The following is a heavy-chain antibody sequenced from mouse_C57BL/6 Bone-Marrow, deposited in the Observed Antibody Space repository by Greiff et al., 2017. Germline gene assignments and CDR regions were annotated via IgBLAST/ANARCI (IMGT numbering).Heavy chain of an antibody. CDR3: AREGWLLRNWYFDV. V-gene: IGHV1-85*01. J-gene: IGHJ1*03. Sequence: QVQLKESGPELVKPGASVKLSCKASGYTFTSYDINWVKQRPGQGLEWIGWIYPRDGSTKYNEKFKGKATLTVYTSSSTAYMELHSLTSEDAAVYFCAREGWLLRNWYFDVWGTGTTVTVSS. D-gene: IGHD2-3*01. CDR1: GYTFTSYD. CDR2: IYPRDGST.